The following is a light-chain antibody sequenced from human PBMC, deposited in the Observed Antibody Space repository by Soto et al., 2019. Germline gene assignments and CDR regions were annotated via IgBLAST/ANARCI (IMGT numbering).Light chain of an antibody. CDR1: QSVSSN. CDR2: GAS. Sequence: EIVMTQSPATLSVSPGERATLSCRASQSVSSNLAWYQQKPGQAPRLLIYGASTRATGIPARFSGSESGTEFTLTISSLQSEDFAVYYCQQYNNWPRQFGQGTKV. CDR3: QQYNNWPRQ. V-gene: IGKV3-15*01. J-gene: IGKJ1*01.